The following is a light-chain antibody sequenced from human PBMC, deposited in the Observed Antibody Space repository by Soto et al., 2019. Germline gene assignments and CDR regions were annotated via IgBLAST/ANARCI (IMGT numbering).Light chain of an antibody. CDR3: ETWYSNTHKV. Sequence: QSVLTQSSSASASLESSVKLTCILSSGHSTYIIAWHQQQPGMAPRILMTIDRSGSYNRGSGVPDRFSGSSSGADRYLTISNLQFEDEGEYYCETWYSNTHKVFGGGTKLTVL. J-gene: IGLJ3*02. V-gene: IGLV4-60*02. CDR2: IDRSGSY. CDR1: SGHSTYI.